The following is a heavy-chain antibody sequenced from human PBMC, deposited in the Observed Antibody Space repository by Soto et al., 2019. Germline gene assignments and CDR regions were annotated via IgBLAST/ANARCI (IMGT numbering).Heavy chain of an antibody. CDR1: GGTFSSYA. J-gene: IGHJ6*02. V-gene: IGHV1-69*13. CDR2: IIPIFGTA. D-gene: IGHD4-17*01. CDR3: AVSDYGDYVFLGMDV. Sequence: GASVKVSCKASGGTFSSYAISWARQAPGQGLEWMGGIIPIFGTANYAQKFQGRVTITADESTSTAYMELSSLRSEDTAVYYCAVSDYGDYVFLGMDVWGQGTTVTVSS.